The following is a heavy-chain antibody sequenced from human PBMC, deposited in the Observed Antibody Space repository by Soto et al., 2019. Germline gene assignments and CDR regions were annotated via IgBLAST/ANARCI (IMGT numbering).Heavy chain of an antibody. CDR1: GGTFSSYS. Sequence: QVQLVQSGAEVKKPGSSVKVSCKASGGTFSSYSINWVRQAPGQGLEWMGEIIPIFGTANYAQKFQGRVTIAAAESTSTAYMELRSLRSEDTAVYYCARDGGSHSGGIDYWGSGTLVTVSS. CDR2: IIPIFGTA. CDR3: ARDGGSHSGGIDY. D-gene: IGHD1-26*01. J-gene: IGHJ4*02. V-gene: IGHV1-69*01.